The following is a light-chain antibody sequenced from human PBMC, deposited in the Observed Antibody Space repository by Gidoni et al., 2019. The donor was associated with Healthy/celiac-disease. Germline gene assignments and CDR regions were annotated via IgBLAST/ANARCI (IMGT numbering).Light chain of an antibody. CDR1: QSVSSY. CDR2: AAS. CDR3: QQRSNWPIT. Sequence: EIVLTQLPAPLSWSPGERATLSCRASQSVSSYLAWYQQKPGQAPRLLIYAASNRATGIPARFSGSGSGTDFTLTISSLEPEDFAVYYCQQRSNWPITFGQGTRLEIK. V-gene: IGKV3-11*01. J-gene: IGKJ5*01.